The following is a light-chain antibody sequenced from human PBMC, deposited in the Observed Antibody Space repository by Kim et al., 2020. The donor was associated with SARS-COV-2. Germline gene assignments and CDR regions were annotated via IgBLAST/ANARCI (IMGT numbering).Light chain of an antibody. CDR1: SSDVGGYNY. CDR3: SSYTSSSTFVV. Sequence: QALTISCTGTSSDVGGYNYGSWYQQHPGKAPKRMIYDVSKRPSGVSNRFSGSKSGNTASLTISGLQAEDEADYYCSSYTSSSTFVVFGGGTQLTVL. CDR2: DVS. V-gene: IGLV2-14*04. J-gene: IGLJ2*01.